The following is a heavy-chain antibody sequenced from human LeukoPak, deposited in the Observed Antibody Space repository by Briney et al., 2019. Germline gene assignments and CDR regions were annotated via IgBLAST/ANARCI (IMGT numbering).Heavy chain of an antibody. CDR2: IYYSGST. J-gene: IGHJ3*02. Sequence: SETLSLTCTVSGGSISSYYWSWIRQPPGKGLEWIGYIYYSGSTNYNPSLKSRVTISVDTSKNQFSLKLSSMTAADTAVYYCARHRVTYYYDSSGYYSERSGAFDIWGQGTMVTVSS. D-gene: IGHD3-22*01. CDR3: ARHRVTYYYDSSGYYSERSGAFDI. V-gene: IGHV4-59*08. CDR1: GGSISSYY.